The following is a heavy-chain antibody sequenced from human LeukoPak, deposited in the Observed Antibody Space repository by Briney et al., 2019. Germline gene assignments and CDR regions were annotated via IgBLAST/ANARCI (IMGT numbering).Heavy chain of an antibody. D-gene: IGHD1-26*01. V-gene: IGHV3-30-3*01. CDR2: ISYDGSNK. CDR1: GFTFSSYA. Sequence: PGRSLRLSCAASGFTFSSYAMHWVRQAPGKGLEWVAVISYDGSNKYYADSVKGRFTISRDNSKNTLYLQMNSLRPEDTAVYYCARGDSLGATMTDLDYWGQGTLVTVSS. J-gene: IGHJ4*02. CDR3: ARGDSLGATMTDLDY.